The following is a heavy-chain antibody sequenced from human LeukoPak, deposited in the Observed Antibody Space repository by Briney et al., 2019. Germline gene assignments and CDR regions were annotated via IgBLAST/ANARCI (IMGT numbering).Heavy chain of an antibody. CDR2: ISSSSSYI. Sequence: KPGGSLRLSCAASGFTFSSYSMNWVRQAPGKGLEWVSSISSSSSYIYYADSVKGRFTISRDNAKNSLYLQMNSLRAEDTAVYYCARVVSVAWSERRPGYFYMDVWGKGTTVTVSS. J-gene: IGHJ6*03. CDR1: GFTFSSYS. V-gene: IGHV3-21*01. CDR3: ARVVSVAWSERRPGYFYMDV. D-gene: IGHD1-1*01.